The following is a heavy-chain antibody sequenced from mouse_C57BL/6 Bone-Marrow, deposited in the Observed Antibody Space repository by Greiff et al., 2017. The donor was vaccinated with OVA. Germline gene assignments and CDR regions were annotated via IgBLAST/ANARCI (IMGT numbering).Heavy chain of an antibody. D-gene: IGHD1-1*01. CDR2: IYPRSGNT. V-gene: IGHV1-81*01. CDR1: GYTFTSYG. J-gene: IGHJ1*03. CDR3: ARGDYYGSSYVPFYWYFDV. Sequence: VQLQQSGAELARPGASVKLSCKASGYTFTSYGISWVKQRTGQGLEWIGEIYPRSGNTYYNEKFKGKATLTADKSSSTAYMELRSLTSEDSAVYFCARGDYYGSSYVPFYWYFDVWGTGTTVTVSS.